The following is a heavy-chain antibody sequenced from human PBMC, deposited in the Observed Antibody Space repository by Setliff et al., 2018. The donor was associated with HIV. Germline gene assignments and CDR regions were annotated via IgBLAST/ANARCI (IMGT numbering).Heavy chain of an antibody. Sequence: PSETLSLTCTVSGGSISSYYWGWIRQPPGKGLEWIGTIYYSGNTYYNPSLKSRVTISVDTSKNQISLKLSSVTAADTAVYYCARSRGYSYGYGLDYWGQGTLVTVSS. CDR2: IYYSGNT. CDR3: ARSRGYSYGYGLDY. CDR1: GGSISSYY. D-gene: IGHD5-18*01. V-gene: IGHV4-39*01. J-gene: IGHJ4*02.